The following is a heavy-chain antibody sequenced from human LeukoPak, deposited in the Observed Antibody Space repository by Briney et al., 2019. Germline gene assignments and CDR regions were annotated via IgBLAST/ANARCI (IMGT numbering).Heavy chain of an antibody. V-gene: IGHV4-39*07. D-gene: IGHD6-13*01. CDR3: TKDLSSAWFYY. J-gene: IGHJ4*02. CDR2: ISYSGST. Sequence: SETLSLTCTASGGSISTSNYFWGWIRQPPGKGLEWIGTISYSGSTYYNPFLKSRVTMAVDTSKNQFSLKVSSVTAADTAVYYCTKDLSSAWFYYWGQGTLVTVSS. CDR1: GGSISTSNYF.